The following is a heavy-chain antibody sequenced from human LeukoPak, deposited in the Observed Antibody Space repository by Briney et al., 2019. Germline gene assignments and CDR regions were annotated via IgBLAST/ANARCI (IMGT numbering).Heavy chain of an antibody. Sequence: QAGRSLRLSCAASGFTFDDYAMHWVRQAPGKGLEWVSGISWNSGSIGYADSVKGRFTISRDNAKNSLYLQMNSLRAEDTALYYCAKDLNYYDSSGYYPYYYGMDVWGQGTTVTVSS. D-gene: IGHD3-22*01. V-gene: IGHV3-9*01. CDR1: GFTFDDYA. J-gene: IGHJ6*02. CDR2: ISWNSGSI. CDR3: AKDLNYYDSSGYYPYYYGMDV.